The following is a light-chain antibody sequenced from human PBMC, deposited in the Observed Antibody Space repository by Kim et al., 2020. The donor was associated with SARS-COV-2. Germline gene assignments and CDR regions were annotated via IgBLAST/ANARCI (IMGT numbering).Light chain of an antibody. V-gene: IGLV4-69*01. CDR2: LNGEGGH. J-gene: IGLJ7*01. CDR3: QTWDTGIHV. Sequence: ASVKLTCTRGGGNSRKAIAWHRRQPGRGLRYWMRLNGEGGHAKGDGIPVRFSGSSSGAGRYLTISGLQSGDEADYYCQTWDTGIHVFGGGTQLTVL. CDR1: GGNSRKA.